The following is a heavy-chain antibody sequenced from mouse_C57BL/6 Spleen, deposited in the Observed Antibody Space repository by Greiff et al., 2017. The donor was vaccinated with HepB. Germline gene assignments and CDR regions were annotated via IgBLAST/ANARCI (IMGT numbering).Heavy chain of an antibody. CDR3: ARGLDYDYDWFAY. Sequence: LQQPGAELVKPGASVKMSCKASGYTFTSYWITWVKQRPGQGLEWIGDIYPGSGSTNYNEKFKSKATLTVDTSSSTAYMQLSSLTSEDSAVYYCARGLDYDYDWFAYWGQGTLVTVSA. D-gene: IGHD2-4*01. CDR2: IYPGSGST. CDR1: GYTFTSYW. V-gene: IGHV1-55*01. J-gene: IGHJ3*01.